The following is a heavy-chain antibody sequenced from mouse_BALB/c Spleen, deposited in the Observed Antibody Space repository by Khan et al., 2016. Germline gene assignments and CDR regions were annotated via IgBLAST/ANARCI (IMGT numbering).Heavy chain of an antibody. V-gene: IGHV3-8*02. CDR2: ISYSGST. CDR1: GDSITSGY. J-gene: IGHJ4*01. D-gene: IGHD1-1*02. Sequence: EVQLEGSGPSLVKPSQTLSLTCSVTGDSITSGYWNWIRKFPGNKLEYMGYISYSGSTYYNPAIKSRMSTIRDTSKYQDYLQLNAVTTEDTATYYCAREFPRFGGTLYAMDCWGRETSVPVSS. CDR3: AREFPRFGGTLYAMDC.